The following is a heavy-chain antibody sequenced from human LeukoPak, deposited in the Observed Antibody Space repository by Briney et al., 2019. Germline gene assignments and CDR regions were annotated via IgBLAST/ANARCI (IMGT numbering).Heavy chain of an antibody. CDR1: GGSISTYY. V-gene: IGHV4-59*01. CDR3: ARTNRNYDSSGYYPNDDFDI. D-gene: IGHD3-22*01. Sequence: SETLSLTCTVSGGSISTYYWNWIRQPPGKGLEWIGYIYYSGTTNYNPSLKSRVSVSVDTSKNHFSLKLSSVTAADTAVYYCARTNRNYDSSGYYPNDDFDIWGQGTMVTVSS. CDR2: IYYSGTT. J-gene: IGHJ3*02.